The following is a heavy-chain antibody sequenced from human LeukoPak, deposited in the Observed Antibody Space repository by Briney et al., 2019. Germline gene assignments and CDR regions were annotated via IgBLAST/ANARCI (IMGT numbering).Heavy chain of an antibody. D-gene: IGHD3-10*01. CDR1: GFTFSSYS. J-gene: IGHJ3*02. CDR3: AREGVSGSYYPYAFDI. Sequence: GGSLRLSCAASGFTFSSYSMNWVRQAPGKGLEWVSSNSSSSSYIYYADSVKGRFTISRDNAKNSLYLQMNSLRAEDTAVYYCAREGVSGSYYPYAFDIWGQGTMVTVSS. CDR2: NSSSSSYI. V-gene: IGHV3-21*01.